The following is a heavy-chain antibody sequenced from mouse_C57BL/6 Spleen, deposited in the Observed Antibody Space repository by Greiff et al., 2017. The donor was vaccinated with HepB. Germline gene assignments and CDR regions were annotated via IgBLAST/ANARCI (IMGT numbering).Heavy chain of an antibody. Sequence: VMLVESGAELVKPGASVKLSCKASGYTFTEYTIHWVKQRSGQGLEWIGWFYPGSGSIKYNEKFKDKATLTADKSSSTVYMELSRLTSEDSAVYFCARHEGEGNWFAYWGQGTLVTVSA. CDR1: GYTFTEYT. D-gene: IGHD2-1*01. CDR3: ARHEGEGNWFAY. J-gene: IGHJ3*01. CDR2: FYPGSGSI. V-gene: IGHV1-62-2*01.